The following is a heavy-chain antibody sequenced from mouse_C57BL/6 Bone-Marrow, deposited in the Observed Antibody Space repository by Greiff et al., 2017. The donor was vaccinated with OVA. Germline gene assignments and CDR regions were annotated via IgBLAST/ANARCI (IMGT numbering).Heavy chain of an antibody. D-gene: IGHD2-5*01. V-gene: IGHV1-15*01. CDR1: GYTFTDYE. CDR3: TRGYSNYYAMDY. J-gene: IGHJ4*01. Sequence: VQLQQSGAELVRPGASVTLSCKASGYTFTDYEMHWVKQTPVHGLEWIGAIDPETGGTASNQTFKGKAILTADKSASTAYMERRSLTSEDSAVYYCTRGYSNYYAMDYWGQGTSVTVSS. CDR2: IDPETGGT.